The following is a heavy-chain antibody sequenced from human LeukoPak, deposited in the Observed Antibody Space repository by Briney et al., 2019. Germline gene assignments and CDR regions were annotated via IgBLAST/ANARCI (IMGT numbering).Heavy chain of an antibody. J-gene: IGHJ4*02. CDR1: GYTFTSYG. Sequence: AAVKVSCKTSGYTFTSYGIIWVRQAPGQGLEWTGWVSHYNGNTNYAQKLQGRVTMTTDTSTRTAYMELRSLRSDDTAVYFCAREITTGNFDYWGQGTLVTVSS. CDR2: VSHYNGNT. V-gene: IGHV1-18*01. CDR3: AREITTGNFDY. D-gene: IGHD4-11*01.